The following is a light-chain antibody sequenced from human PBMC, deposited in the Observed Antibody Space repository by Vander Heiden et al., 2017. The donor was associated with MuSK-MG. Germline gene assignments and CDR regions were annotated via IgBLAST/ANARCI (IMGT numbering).Light chain of an antibody. CDR1: HSVSTSS. CDR3: QQYGSSTEA. V-gene: IGKV3-20*01. J-gene: IGKJ2*01. Sequence: EIVVTQSPGTLSLSPGETATLSCRASHSVSTSSFAWYQQRPGQAPRLLIYGASNRATGIPDRFSGSGSGTDFTLTITRLEPEDSAVYYCQQYGSSTEAFGQGTKLGVK. CDR2: GAS.